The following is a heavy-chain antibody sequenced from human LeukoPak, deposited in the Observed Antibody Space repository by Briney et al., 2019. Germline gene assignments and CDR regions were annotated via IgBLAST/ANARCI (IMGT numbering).Heavy chain of an antibody. D-gene: IGHD1-14*01. J-gene: IGHJ4*02. CDR1: GGSISTYS. CDR3: ARFSLGKPYYFDY. Sequence: PSETLSLTCTVSGGSISTYSWTWIRQSPGKGLEWMGYTHYSGSTNHNPSLKSRLTISVDTSKNQFSLKLSSVTAADTAVYYCARFSLGKPYYFDYWGQGTLVTVSS. V-gene: IGHV4-59*08. CDR2: THYSGST.